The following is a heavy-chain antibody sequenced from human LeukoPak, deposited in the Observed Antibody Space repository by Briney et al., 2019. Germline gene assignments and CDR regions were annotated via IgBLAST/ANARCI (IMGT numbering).Heavy chain of an antibody. J-gene: IGHJ4*02. D-gene: IGHD5-18*01. CDR2: ISSSSAYI. CDR3: ARASEDTVDTTTMGSY. Sequence: GGSLRLSCAASGFTFSTYSMNWVRQAPGKGLEWVSSISSSSAYIYYADSVKGRFTISRKKSKNSLYLQMNSLRAEDTAVYYCARASEDTVDTTTMGSYWGQGTLVTVSS. V-gene: IGHV3-21*01. CDR1: GFTFSTYS.